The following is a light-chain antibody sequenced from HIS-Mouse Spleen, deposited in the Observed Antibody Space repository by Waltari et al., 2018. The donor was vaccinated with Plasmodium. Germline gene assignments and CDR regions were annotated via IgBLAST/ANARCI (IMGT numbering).Light chain of an antibody. CDR3: QQYGS. V-gene: IGKV3-20*01. J-gene: IGKJ3*01. CDR1: QSVSSSY. Sequence: EIVLTQSPGTLSLSPGERATLSCRASQSVSSSYLAGYQQKPGQAPRLLIYGASTRATGIPDRFSGSGSGTDFTLTISRLEPEDFAVYYCQQYGSFGPGTKVDIK. CDR2: GAS.